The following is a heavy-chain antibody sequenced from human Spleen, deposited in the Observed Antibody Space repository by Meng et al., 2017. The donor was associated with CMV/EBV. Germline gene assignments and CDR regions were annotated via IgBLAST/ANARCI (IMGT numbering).Heavy chain of an antibody. CDR3: ARAYCSGGSCPLGGSGYYCGDAFDI. Sequence: ASVKVSCKPSGYTFTGYYMHWVRQAPGQGLEWMGWINPNSGGTNYAQNFQGRVTMTRDTSISTAYMELSRLRSDDTAVYYCARAYCSGGSCPLGGSGYYCGDAFDIWGQGTMVTVSS. CDR1: GYTFTGYY. J-gene: IGHJ3*02. D-gene: IGHD2-15*01. CDR2: INPNSGGT. V-gene: IGHV1-2*02.